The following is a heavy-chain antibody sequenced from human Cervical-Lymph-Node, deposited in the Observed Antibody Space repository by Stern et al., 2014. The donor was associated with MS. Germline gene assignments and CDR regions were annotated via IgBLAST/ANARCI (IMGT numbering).Heavy chain of an antibody. Sequence: VQLVESGGGVVQPGRSLRLSCAASGFTFTNYAMHWVRQAPGKGLEWVAVIWYDGGNKYYADSVKGRFTISRDNSKNTLYLQMNSLRADDTAVYYCAREGGYPAEYFQHWGQGTLVTVSS. J-gene: IGHJ1*01. V-gene: IGHV3-33*01. CDR1: GFTFTNYA. CDR3: AREGGYPAEYFQH. CDR2: IWYDGGNK. D-gene: IGHD3-22*01.